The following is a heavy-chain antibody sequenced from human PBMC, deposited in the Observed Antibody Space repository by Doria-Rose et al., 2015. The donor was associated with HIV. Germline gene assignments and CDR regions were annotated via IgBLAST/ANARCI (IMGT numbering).Heavy chain of an antibody. D-gene: IGHD6-19*01. J-gene: IGHJ4*02. V-gene: IGHV3-15*01. CDR3: STDAAVRPLDGY. CDR2: IKSTTDGGTI. Sequence: DVQVVESGGGLVKPGGSLRLSCAVSGFTFSKAWMSWVRQAPGRGLEWIGRIKSTTDGGTIDYAAPVKDRFTISRDDSKNTLYLQMNSLKTGDTALYYCSTDAAVRPLDGYWGQGTLVTVSS. CDR1: GFTFSKAW.